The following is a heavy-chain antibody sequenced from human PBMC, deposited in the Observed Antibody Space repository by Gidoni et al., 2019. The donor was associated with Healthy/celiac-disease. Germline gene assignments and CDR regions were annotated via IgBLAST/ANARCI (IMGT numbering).Heavy chain of an antibody. V-gene: IGHV3-30-3*01. Sequence: QVQLVESGGGVVQPGRSLRLSCAASGFTFSSYAMHWVRQAPGKGLEWVAVISYDGSNKYYADSVKGRFTISRDNSKNTLYLQMNSLRAEDTAVYYCARDGYHSSSTQRGGMDVWGQGTTVTVSS. J-gene: IGHJ6*02. D-gene: IGHD6-13*01. CDR3: ARDGYHSSSTQRGGMDV. CDR2: ISYDGSNK. CDR1: GFTFSSYA.